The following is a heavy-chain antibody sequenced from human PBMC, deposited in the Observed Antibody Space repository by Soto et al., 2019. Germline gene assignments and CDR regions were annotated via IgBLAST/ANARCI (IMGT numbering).Heavy chain of an antibody. CDR2: INPSGGST. CDR1: GYTFTSYF. D-gene: IGHD6-25*01. J-gene: IGHJ4*02. V-gene: IGHV1-46*01. CDR3: AREGSGSSLDY. Sequence: QVQLVQSGAEVKKPGASVKVSCKASGYTFTSYFMHWVRQAPGQGLEWMGIINPSGGSTSYAQKFQGRVTMARDRSTSTVYMELSSLRSEDAAVYCCAREGSGSSLDYWGQGTLVTVSS.